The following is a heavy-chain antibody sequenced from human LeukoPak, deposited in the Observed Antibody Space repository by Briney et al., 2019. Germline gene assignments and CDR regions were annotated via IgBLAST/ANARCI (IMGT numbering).Heavy chain of an antibody. CDR1: GFTFSNYA. D-gene: IGHD2-15*01. Sequence: RSLRLSCAASGFTFSNYAMSWVRQAPGRGLEWVSSISDSGGSTYYADSVKGRFTISRDNSKNTQYLQMSSLRAEDTAVYYCAKGGGVVVSSPYYFDYWGQGTPVTVSS. CDR2: ISDSGGST. J-gene: IGHJ4*02. V-gene: IGHV3-23*01. CDR3: AKGGGVVVSSPYYFDY.